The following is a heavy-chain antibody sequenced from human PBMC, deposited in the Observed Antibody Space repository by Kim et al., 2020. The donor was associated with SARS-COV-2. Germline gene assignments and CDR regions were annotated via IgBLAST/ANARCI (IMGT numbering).Heavy chain of an antibody. Sequence: GGSLRLSCAASGFSFRTHGMHWVRQAPGKGLEWVAVISHDGSHEKYADSVRGRLTISRDTSKSILYLQMRSLRVDDTAVYYCATDGGSGWYPSYYFDNWGLGTLVTVSS. D-gene: IGHD6-19*01. V-gene: IGHV3-33*05. CDR2: ISHDGSHE. J-gene: IGHJ4*02. CDR1: GFSFRTHG. CDR3: ATDGGSGWYPSYYFDN.